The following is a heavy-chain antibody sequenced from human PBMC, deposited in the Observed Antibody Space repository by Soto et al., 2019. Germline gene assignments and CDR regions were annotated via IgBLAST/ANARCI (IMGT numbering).Heavy chain of an antibody. J-gene: IGHJ4*02. Sequence: QVQLVQSGAEVKKPGASVKVSCKASGYTFTSYDINWVRQATGQGLEWMGWMNPNSGNTGYAQKFQGRVTMTRNTSISTAYMELSSLRSEDTAVYYCASRSIATIGRWYYFDYWGQGTLVTVSS. V-gene: IGHV1-8*01. CDR2: MNPNSGNT. CDR1: GYTFTSYD. D-gene: IGHD2-21*01. CDR3: ASRSIATIGRWYYFDY.